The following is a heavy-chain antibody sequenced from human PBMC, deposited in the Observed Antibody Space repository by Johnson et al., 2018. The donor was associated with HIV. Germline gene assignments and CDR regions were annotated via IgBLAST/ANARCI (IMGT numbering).Heavy chain of an antibody. CDR2: IWYDESNK. Sequence: QVQLVESGGGVVQPGRSLRLSCAASGFTFSSYAMHWVRQAPGKGLEWVAVIWYDESNKYYADSVKGRFTVSRDNFKNTLYLQMNSLRVEDTAVYYCAKCIWGSSLIDAFDIWGQGTMVTVSS. CDR3: AKCIWGSSLIDAFDI. V-gene: IGHV3-33*06. D-gene: IGHD3-16*01. CDR1: GFTFSSYA. J-gene: IGHJ3*02.